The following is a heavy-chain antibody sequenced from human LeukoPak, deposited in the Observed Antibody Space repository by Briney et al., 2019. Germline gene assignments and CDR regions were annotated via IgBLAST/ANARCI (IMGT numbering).Heavy chain of an antibody. CDR1: GFTFSSFD. Sequence: GGSLRLSCAASGFTFSSFDIYWGRQAPGKGLEWVAFIRYDGSNKDYAHSVKGRFTISRDNSKNTLYLQMNSLRAEDTALYYCAKQAMGVVYWGQGTLVTVSS. V-gene: IGHV3-30*02. J-gene: IGHJ4*02. D-gene: IGHD5-18*01. CDR2: IRYDGSNK. CDR3: AKQAMGVVY.